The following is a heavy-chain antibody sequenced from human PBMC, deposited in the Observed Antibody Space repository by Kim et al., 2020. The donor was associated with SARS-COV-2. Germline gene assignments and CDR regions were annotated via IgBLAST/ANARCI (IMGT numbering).Heavy chain of an antibody. J-gene: IGHJ6*02. Sequence: GGSLRLSCAASGFTFSSYSMNWVRQAPGKGLEWVSYISSSSSTIYYADSVKGRFTISRDNAKNSLYLQMNSLRDEDTAVYYCARGQQLPIYYYYGMDVWGQGTTVTVSS. CDR2: ISSSSSTI. CDR1: GFTFSSYS. CDR3: ARGQQLPIYYYYGMDV. D-gene: IGHD6-13*01. V-gene: IGHV3-48*02.